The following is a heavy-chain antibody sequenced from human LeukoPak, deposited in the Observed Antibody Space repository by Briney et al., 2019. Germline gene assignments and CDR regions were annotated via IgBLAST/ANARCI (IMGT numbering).Heavy chain of an antibody. CDR3: ARGGKRRRDY. J-gene: IGHJ4*02. CDR1: GGSISSSSYY. V-gene: IGHV4-39*07. CDR2: IYYSGST. D-gene: IGHD4-23*01. Sequence: SETLSLTCTVSGGSISSSSYYWGWIRQPPGKGLEWIGSIYYSGSTYYNPSLKSRVTISVDTSKNQFSLKLSSVTAADTAVYYCARGGKRRRDYWGQGTLVTVSS.